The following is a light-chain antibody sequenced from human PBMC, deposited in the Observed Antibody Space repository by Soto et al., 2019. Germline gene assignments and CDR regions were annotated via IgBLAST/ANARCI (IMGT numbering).Light chain of an antibody. V-gene: IGKV3-20*01. CDR3: QQYVSSPRT. Sequence: EIVMTQSPDTLSVSPGEGATLSCRASQTVYNGYLAWYQQKPGQAPRLLIYGASSRATGIPDRFSGSGSGTDFALTISRLEPEDFAVYFCQQYVSSPRTFGQGTKVEIK. CDR2: GAS. J-gene: IGKJ1*01. CDR1: QTVYNGY.